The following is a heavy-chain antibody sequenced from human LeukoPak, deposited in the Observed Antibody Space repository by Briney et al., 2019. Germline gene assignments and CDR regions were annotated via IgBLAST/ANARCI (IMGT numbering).Heavy chain of an antibody. V-gene: IGHV4-4*02. D-gene: IGHD4-17*01. Sequence: PSETLSLTCAVSGGSISSGNWWSWVRQPPGKGLQWIGVIFHSGSTNYNPSLKSRVTISVDNTKKQLSLTLTSVTAADTAVYYCARQVRGDFDALDYSGQGTLVTVSS. CDR2: IFHSGST. CDR3: ARQVRGDFDALDY. CDR1: GGSISSGNW. J-gene: IGHJ4*02.